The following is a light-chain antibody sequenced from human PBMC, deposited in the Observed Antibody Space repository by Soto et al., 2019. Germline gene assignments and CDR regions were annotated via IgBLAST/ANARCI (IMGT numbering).Light chain of an antibody. Sequence: EIVLTQSPGTLSLSPGERATLSCRASQSVSSSYLAWYQQKPGQAPRLLIYGASIRATAIPDRFSGSWSGTDFTLTISRLEPEDFAVYYCQEYGSSPMYTFGQGTKLEIK. CDR2: GAS. J-gene: IGKJ2*01. CDR1: QSVSSSY. CDR3: QEYGSSPMYT. V-gene: IGKV3-20*01.